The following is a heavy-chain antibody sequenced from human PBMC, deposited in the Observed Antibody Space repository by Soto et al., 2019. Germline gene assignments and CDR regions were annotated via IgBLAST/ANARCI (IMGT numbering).Heavy chain of an antibody. CDR1: GGSFDYRA. V-gene: IGHV1-69*06. J-gene: IGHJ4*02. Sequence: SVKVSCKASGGSFDYRAVTWLRQAPGQGLEWMGHIFSDTADYAHKFQGRVTITADKSTATAYMQLDSLTSNDTAVYYCATASLYFPGHQGSFDTWGQGTLVTVSS. D-gene: IGHD3-9*01. CDR2: IFSDTA. CDR3: ATASLYFPGHQGSFDT.